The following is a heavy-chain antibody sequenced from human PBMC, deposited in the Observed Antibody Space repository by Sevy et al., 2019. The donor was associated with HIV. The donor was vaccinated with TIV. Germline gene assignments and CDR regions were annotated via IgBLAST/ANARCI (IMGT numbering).Heavy chain of an antibody. D-gene: IGHD5-12*01. CDR2: ISSNGGST. CDR3: ARGVVATIINDAFDI. V-gene: IGHV3-64*02. J-gene: IGHJ3*02. CDR1: GFTFSSYA. Sequence: GGSLRLSCAASGFTFSSYAMHWVRQAPGKGLEYVSAISSNGGSTYYADSVKGRFTISRDNSKNTLYLQMGSLRAEDMAVYYCARGVVATIINDAFDIWGQGTMVTVSS.